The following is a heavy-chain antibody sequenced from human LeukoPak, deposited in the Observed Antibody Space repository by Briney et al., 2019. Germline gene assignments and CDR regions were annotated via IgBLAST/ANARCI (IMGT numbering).Heavy chain of an antibody. D-gene: IGHD3-10*01. CDR3: AKRAQGLGSPFDY. Sequence: GESLRLSCAASGFTFSNYDMTWVRQAPGKGLEWVSGISSSGASTYYADSVKGWFTISRDKSKNTLYLQMSGLRAEDTAIYYCAKRAQGLGSPFDYWGQGTLVTVSS. CDR1: GFTFSNYD. J-gene: IGHJ4*02. V-gene: IGHV3-23*01. CDR2: ISSSGAST.